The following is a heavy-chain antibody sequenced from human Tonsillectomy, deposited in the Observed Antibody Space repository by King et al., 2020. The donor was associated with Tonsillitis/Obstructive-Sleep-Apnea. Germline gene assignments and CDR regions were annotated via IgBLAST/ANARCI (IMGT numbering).Heavy chain of an antibody. D-gene: IGHD3-3*01. Sequence: VQLQQWGAGLLKPSETLSLTCAVYGGSFSGYYWSWIRQPPGKGLEWTGEINHSGSTNYNPSLKSRVTISVDTSKNQFSLKLSSVTAADTAVYYCAGYDFWSGYRFQHWGQGTLVTVSS. CDR3: AGYDFWSGYRFQH. CDR2: INHSGST. V-gene: IGHV4-34*01. CDR1: GGSFSGYY. J-gene: IGHJ1*01.